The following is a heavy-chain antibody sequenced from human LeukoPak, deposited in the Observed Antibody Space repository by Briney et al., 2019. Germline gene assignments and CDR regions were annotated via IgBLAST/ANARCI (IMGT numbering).Heavy chain of an antibody. Sequence: ASVKVSCKASGYTFASYAMNWVRQAPGQGLEWMGWINTNTGNPTYAQGFTGRFVFSLDTSVSTAYLQISSLKAEDTAVYYCARACGDYYDSSGYYCENFDYWGQGTLVTVSS. V-gene: IGHV7-4-1*02. CDR1: GYTFASYA. CDR3: ARACGDYYDSSGYYCENFDY. J-gene: IGHJ4*02. CDR2: INTNTGNP. D-gene: IGHD3-22*01.